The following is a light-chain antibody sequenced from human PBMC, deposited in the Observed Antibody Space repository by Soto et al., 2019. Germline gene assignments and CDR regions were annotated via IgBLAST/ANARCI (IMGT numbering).Light chain of an antibody. V-gene: IGLV4-69*01. CDR1: SGRYTYI. J-gene: IGLJ2*01. CDR2: LDSDGRH. Sequence: QSVLTQSPSASASLGASVKLTCTLSSGRYTYIIAWHQQQPGRGPRYLLSLDSDGRHNKGAGIPDRFSGSSSGAERYLTISSLQSEDEADYYCQTWGTGIHVLFGGGTKVTVL. CDR3: QTWGTGIHVL.